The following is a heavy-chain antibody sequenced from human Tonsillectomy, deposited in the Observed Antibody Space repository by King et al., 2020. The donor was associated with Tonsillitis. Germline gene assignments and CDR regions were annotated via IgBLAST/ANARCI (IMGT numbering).Heavy chain of an antibody. CDR3: AKDRTTAVVRGYFDY. CDR2: IGFNGGTT. Sequence: VQLVESGGGLVQPGGSLRLSCSASGFTFNGFAVHWVRQSPGKGLEHVAAIGFNGGTTFYADSVKGRFTISRDNAKNSLYLQMNSLRAEDTAFYFCAKDRTTAVVRGYFDYWGQGTLVTVSS. V-gene: IGHV3-64D*06. CDR1: GFTFNGFA. J-gene: IGHJ4*02. D-gene: IGHD2-2*01.